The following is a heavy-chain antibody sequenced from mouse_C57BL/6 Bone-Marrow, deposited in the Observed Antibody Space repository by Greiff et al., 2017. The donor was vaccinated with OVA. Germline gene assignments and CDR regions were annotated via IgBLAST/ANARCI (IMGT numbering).Heavy chain of an antibody. CDR1: GYTFTGYW. Sequence: QVQLQQSGAELMKPGASVKLSCKATGYTFTGYWIEWVKQRPGHGLEWIGEILPGSGSTNSNEKFKGKATFTADTSSNTAYMQLSSLTTEDAAIYYCAREGEFFDYWGQGTTLTVSS. CDR3: AREGEFFDY. J-gene: IGHJ2*01. CDR2: ILPGSGST. V-gene: IGHV1-9*01.